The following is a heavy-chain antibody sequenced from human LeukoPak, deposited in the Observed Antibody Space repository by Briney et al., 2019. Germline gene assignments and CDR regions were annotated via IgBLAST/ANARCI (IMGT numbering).Heavy chain of an antibody. J-gene: IGHJ6*02. Sequence: GGSLRLSCAASGFTFSGSAMHWVRQASGKGLEWVGRIRSKANSYATAYAASVKGRFTISRDDSNNTAYLQMNSLKTEDTAVYYCTNSRLLLNYYYYGMDVWGQGTTVTVSS. CDR1: GFTFSGSA. CDR2: IRSKANSYAT. D-gene: IGHD2-15*01. CDR3: TNSRLLLNYYYYGMDV. V-gene: IGHV3-73*01.